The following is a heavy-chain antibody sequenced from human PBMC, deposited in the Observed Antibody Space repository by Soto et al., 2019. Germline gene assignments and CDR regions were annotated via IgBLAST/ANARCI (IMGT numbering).Heavy chain of an antibody. D-gene: IGHD2-2*01. CDR1: GCTFSSYA. CDR3: AKDVVVVPAAMLGWFDP. Sequence: PGGSLRLSCAASGCTFSSYAMSWVRQAPGKGLEWVSAISGSGGSTYYADSVKGRFTISRGNSKNTLYLQMNSLRAEDTAVYYCAKDVVVVPAAMLGWFDPWGQGTLVTVSS. CDR2: ISGSGGST. V-gene: IGHV3-23*01. J-gene: IGHJ5*02.